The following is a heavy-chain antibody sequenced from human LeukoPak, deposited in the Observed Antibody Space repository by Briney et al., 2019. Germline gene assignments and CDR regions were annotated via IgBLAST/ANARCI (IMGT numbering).Heavy chain of an antibody. Sequence: GGSLRLSCAASGFTFSSYWMSWVRQAPGKGLEWVANIKQDGSEKYYVDSAKGRFTISRDNAKNSLYLQMNSLRAEDTAVYYCARWSMVRGVIITHLFDYWGQGTLVTVSS. J-gene: IGHJ4*02. D-gene: IGHD3-10*01. CDR2: IKQDGSEK. CDR1: GFTFSSYW. V-gene: IGHV3-7*03. CDR3: ARWSMVRGVIITHLFDY.